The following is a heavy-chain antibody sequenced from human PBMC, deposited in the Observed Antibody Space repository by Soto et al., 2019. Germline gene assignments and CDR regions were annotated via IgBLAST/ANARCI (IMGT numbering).Heavy chain of an antibody. J-gene: IGHJ6*02. Sequence: CTDSGGVVNDSNCSWIRQPPRKDLEWIAYIFYSGNTNYNPSLKSRVAMSVDTSKNQFSLRLSSVTAADTAIYFCAGLNTSQRGWEGYYFYDLDGCGHGPTVPVSS. CDR3: AGLNTSQRGWEGYYFYDLDG. D-gene: IGHD1-26*01. CDR1: GGVVNDSN. V-gene: IGHV4-59*08. CDR2: IFYSGNT.